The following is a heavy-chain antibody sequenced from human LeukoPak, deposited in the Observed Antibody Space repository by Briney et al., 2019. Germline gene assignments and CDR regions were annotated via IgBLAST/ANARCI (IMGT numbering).Heavy chain of an antibody. V-gene: IGHV3-43D*03. Sequence: GGSLRLTCAASGYTFDHHAMHWVRQAPGKGLEWVSLISWNGGTTYYADSVQGRFTISRDNSKNSLYLQLTSLRAEDTALYYCAKDTSSDGYGAFDIWGQGRMVTVSS. CDR3: AKDTSSDGYGAFDI. J-gene: IGHJ3*02. CDR1: GYTFDHHA. D-gene: IGHD6-19*01. CDR2: ISWNGGTT.